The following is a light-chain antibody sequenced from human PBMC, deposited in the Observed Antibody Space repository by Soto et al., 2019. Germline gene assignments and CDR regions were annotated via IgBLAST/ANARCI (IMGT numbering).Light chain of an antibody. CDR1: QSVSSGF. J-gene: IGKJ5*01. CDR2: GAS. CDR3: QQYDTSPIT. V-gene: IGKV3-20*01. Sequence: EIVLTQSPGILSLSPGERATLSCRASQSVSSGFLAWYQQKPGQAPRLLIYGASTRATGIPDRFSGSGSETDFSLTLSRLEPEDFALYYCQQYDTSPITFGQGTRLQIK.